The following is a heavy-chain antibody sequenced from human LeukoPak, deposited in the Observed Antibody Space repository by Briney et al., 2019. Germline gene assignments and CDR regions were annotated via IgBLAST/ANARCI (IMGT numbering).Heavy chain of an antibody. CDR1: GFTFSSYS. D-gene: IGHD5-24*01. J-gene: IGHJ4*02. Sequence: GGSLRLSCAASGFTFSSYSMNWVRQAPGKGLEWVSYISSSSSTIYYADSVKGRFTISRDNAKNSLYLQMNSLRDEDTAVYYCARDGPSRDGYNMRGDYWGQGTLVTVSS. V-gene: IGHV3-48*02. CDR3: ARDGPSRDGYNMRGDY. CDR2: ISSSSSTI.